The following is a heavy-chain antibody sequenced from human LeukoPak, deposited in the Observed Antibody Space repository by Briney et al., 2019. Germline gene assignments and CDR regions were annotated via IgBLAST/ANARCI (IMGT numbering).Heavy chain of an antibody. Sequence: GGSLRLSCAASGFTVSSNYMSWVRQAPGKGLEWVSVIYSGGRTYYADSVKGRFTISRDNSKNTLYLQVNSLRAEDTAVYYCARGRGSGSYPFDYWGQGTLVTVSS. CDR3: ARGRGSGSYPFDY. CDR1: GFTVSSNY. D-gene: IGHD3-10*01. CDR2: IYSGGRT. J-gene: IGHJ4*02. V-gene: IGHV3-53*01.